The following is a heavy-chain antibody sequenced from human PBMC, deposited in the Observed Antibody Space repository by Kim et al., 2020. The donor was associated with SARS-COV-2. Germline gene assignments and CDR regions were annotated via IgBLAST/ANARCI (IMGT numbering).Heavy chain of an antibody. CDR1: GGSISSSSYY. CDR2: IYYSGST. J-gene: IGHJ6*02. Sequence: SETLSLTCTVSGGSISSSSYYWGWIRQPPGKGLEWIGSIYYSGSTYYNPSLKSRVTISVDTSKNQFSLKLSSVTAADTAVYYCARVIGGYTPTSPWLVRFYYYGMDVWGQGTTVTVSS. CDR3: ARVIGGYTPTSPWLVRFYYYGMDV. V-gene: IGHV4-39*07. D-gene: IGHD6-19*01.